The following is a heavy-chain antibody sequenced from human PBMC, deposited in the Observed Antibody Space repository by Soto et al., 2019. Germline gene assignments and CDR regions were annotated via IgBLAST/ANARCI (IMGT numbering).Heavy chain of an antibody. D-gene: IGHD1-7*01. CDR3: ARRYGTTFDY. V-gene: IGHV1-46*01. CDR2: INPSGGST. CDR1: GYTFSTYY. J-gene: IGHJ4*02. Sequence: EASVKVSCKASGYTFSTYYMHWVRQAPGQGYEWMGIINPSGGSTTYAQKFQGRVTMTRDTSTTTVYMELSSLRSEDTAVYYCARRYGTTFDYWGQGTLVTAPQ.